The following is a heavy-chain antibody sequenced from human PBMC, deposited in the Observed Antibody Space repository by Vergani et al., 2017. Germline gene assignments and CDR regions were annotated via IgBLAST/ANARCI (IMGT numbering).Heavy chain of an antibody. D-gene: IGHD6-19*01. Sequence: EVQLLESGGGLVQPGGSLRLSCAASGFTFSSYAMSWVRQAPGKGLEWVSAISGSGGSTYYADSVKRRFTISRDNSKNTLYLQMNSLRAEDTAVYYCAKDQGHSSGWYNFDYWGQGTLVTVSS. CDR3: AKDQGHSSGWYNFDY. CDR1: GFTFSSYA. CDR2: ISGSGGST. J-gene: IGHJ4*02. V-gene: IGHV3-23*01.